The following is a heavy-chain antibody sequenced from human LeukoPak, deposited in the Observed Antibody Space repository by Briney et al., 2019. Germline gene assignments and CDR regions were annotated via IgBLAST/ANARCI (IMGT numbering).Heavy chain of an antibody. CDR2: ISSNGGST. CDR1: GFTCSSYA. Sequence: GGSLRLSCAASGFTCSSYAMHWVRQAPGKGLEYVSAISSNGGSTYYANSVKGRFTISRDNSKNTLYLQMGSLRAEDMAVYYCARARERSFDYWGQGTLVTVSS. J-gene: IGHJ4*02. CDR3: ARARERSFDY. V-gene: IGHV3-64*01.